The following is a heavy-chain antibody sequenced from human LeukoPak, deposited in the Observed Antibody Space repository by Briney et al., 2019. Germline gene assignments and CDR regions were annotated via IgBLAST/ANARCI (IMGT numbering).Heavy chain of an antibody. CDR3: ARGGYYDILTGLLDY. J-gene: IGHJ4*02. Sequence: GGSLRLSCAASGFTFSSYWMHWVRQAPAKGLVWVSRINSDDSSTSYADSVKGRFTISRDNDKNTLYLQMTSLRAEDTAVYYCARGGYYDILTGLLDYWGQGTLVTVSS. D-gene: IGHD3-9*01. V-gene: IGHV3-74*01. CDR2: INSDDSST. CDR1: GFTFSSYW.